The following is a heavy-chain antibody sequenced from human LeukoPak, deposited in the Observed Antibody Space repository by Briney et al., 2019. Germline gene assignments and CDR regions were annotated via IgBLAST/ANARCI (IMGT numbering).Heavy chain of an antibody. J-gene: IGHJ3*02. D-gene: IGHD3-22*01. Sequence: GASVKVSCEASGYTFTSYGISWVRQAPGQGLEWMGWISAYNGNTNYAQKLQGRVTMTTDTSTSTAYMELRSLRSDDTAVYYCASTNYDSSGYYWGDAFDIWGQGTMVTVSS. CDR2: ISAYNGNT. CDR3: ASTNYDSSGYYWGDAFDI. V-gene: IGHV1-18*01. CDR1: GYTFTSYG.